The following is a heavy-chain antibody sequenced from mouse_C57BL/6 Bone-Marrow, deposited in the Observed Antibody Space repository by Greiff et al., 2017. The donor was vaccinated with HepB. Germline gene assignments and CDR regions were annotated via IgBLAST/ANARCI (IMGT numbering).Heavy chain of an antibody. CDR2: IDPETGGT. CDR3: TRITTVVAPRFAY. Sequence: VKLMESGAELVRPGASVTLSCKASGYTFTDYEMHWVKQTPVHGLEWIGAIDPETGGTAYNQKFKGKAILTADKSSSTAYMELRSLTSEDSAVYYCTRITTVVAPRFAYWGQGTLVTVSA. V-gene: IGHV1-15*01. CDR1: GYTFTDYE. D-gene: IGHD1-1*01. J-gene: IGHJ3*01.